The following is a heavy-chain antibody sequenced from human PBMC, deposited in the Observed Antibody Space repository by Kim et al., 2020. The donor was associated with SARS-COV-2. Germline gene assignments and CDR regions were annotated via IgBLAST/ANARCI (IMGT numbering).Heavy chain of an antibody. CDR3: ARRAVAGRDAFDI. J-gene: IGHJ3*02. D-gene: IGHD6-19*01. V-gene: IGHV3-13*01. Sequence: YPGSVKGRFTISRENAKNSLYLQMNSLRAGDTAVYYCARRAVAGRDAFDIWGQGTMVTVSS.